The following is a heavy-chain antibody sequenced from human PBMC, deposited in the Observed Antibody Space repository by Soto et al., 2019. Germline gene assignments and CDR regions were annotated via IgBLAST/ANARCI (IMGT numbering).Heavy chain of an antibody. J-gene: IGHJ6*02. V-gene: IGHV3-48*02. D-gene: IGHD1-7*01. CDR2: ISSSSSTI. Sequence: GGSLRLSCAASGFTFSSYSMNWVRQAPGKGLEWVSYISSSSSTIYYADSVKGRFTISRDNAKNSLYLQMNSLRDEDTAVYYCARDFVGGTPDNWNYPRSPDYYGMDVWGQGTTVTVSS. CDR1: GFTFSSYS. CDR3: ARDFVGGTPDNWNYPRSPDYYGMDV.